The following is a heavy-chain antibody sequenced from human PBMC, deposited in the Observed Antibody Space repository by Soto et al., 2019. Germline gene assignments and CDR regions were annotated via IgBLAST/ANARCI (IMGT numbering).Heavy chain of an antibody. J-gene: IGHJ6*02. CDR1: GFTFSSYS. D-gene: IGHD5-12*01. Sequence: PGGSLRLSCAASGFTFSSYSMNWVRQAPGKGLEWVSYISSSSSTIYYADSVKGRFTISRDNAKNSLYLQMNSLRAEDTAVYYCARSYSGYAHGHYHYCMDVWGQGTPVTVSS. CDR3: ARSYSGYAHGHYHYCMDV. CDR2: ISSSSSTI. V-gene: IGHV3-48*01.